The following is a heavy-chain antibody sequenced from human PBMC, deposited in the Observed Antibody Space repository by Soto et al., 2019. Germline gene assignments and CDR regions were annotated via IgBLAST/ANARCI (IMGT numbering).Heavy chain of an antibody. CDR3: ARHPPSIAARWDFDY. V-gene: IGHV4-59*08. Sequence: PSETLSLTCAVYGGSFSSYYWSWIRQPPGKGLEWIGYIYYSGSTNYNPSLKSRVTISVDTSKNQFSLKLSSVTAADTAVYYCARHPPSIAARWDFDYWGQGTLVTVSS. CDR1: GGSFSSYY. J-gene: IGHJ4*02. CDR2: IYYSGST. D-gene: IGHD6-6*01.